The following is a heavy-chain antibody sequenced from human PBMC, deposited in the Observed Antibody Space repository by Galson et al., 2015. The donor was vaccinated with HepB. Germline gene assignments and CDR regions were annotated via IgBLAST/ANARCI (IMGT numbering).Heavy chain of an antibody. CDR1: GITFSSYA. CDR3: AGIAVAGIYFDY. D-gene: IGHD6-19*01. CDR2: ISYDGSNN. J-gene: IGHJ4*02. Sequence: SLRLSCAASGITFSSYAMHWVRQAPGKGLEWVALISYDGSNNNYVDSVKGRFTISRDNSKNTLSLQMNSLRAEDTAVYYCAGIAVAGIYFDYWGQGTLVTVSS. V-gene: IGHV3-30-3*01.